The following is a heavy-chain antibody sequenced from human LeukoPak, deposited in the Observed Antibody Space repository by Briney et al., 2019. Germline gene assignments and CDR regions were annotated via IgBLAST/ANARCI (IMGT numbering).Heavy chain of an antibody. CDR3: ARTSEGYCSGGSCWDFYYYMDV. D-gene: IGHD2-15*01. V-gene: IGHV4-59*01. J-gene: IGHJ6*03. CDR1: GGSISSYY. Sequence: SETLSLTCTVSGGSISSYYWSWIRQPPGKGLEWIGYIYYSGSTNYNPSLKSRVTISVDTSKNQFSLKLSSVTAADTAVYYCARTSEGYCSGGSCWDFYYYMDVWGKGTTVTVSS. CDR2: IYYSGST.